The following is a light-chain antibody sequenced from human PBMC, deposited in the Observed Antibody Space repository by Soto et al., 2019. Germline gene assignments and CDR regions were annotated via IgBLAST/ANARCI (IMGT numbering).Light chain of an antibody. CDR1: QSISSY. J-gene: IGKJ1*01. CDR2: KAS. V-gene: IGKV1-5*03. CDR3: KQYNSYPWT. Sequence: DTQMGQSPSSLSASVGDRVTITCRASQSISSYLNWYQQKPGKAPNLLIYKASSLESGVPSRFSGSGSGTEFTLTISSLQTDDLATYYCKQYNSYPWTVGQGTKVDIK.